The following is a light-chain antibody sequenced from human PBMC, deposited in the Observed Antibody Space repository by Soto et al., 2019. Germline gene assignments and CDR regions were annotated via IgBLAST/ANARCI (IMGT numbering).Light chain of an antibody. CDR2: AAS. J-gene: IGKJ2*01. Sequence: IQMTQSPSSLSASVGDRVTITCRASQDIRSDVAWYQQKPGKAPKLLIYAASSLQSGVPSRFSGSGSGTDFTLTISSLQPDDFASYFCLQSDSTPTFGQGTKLEIK. CDR3: LQSDSTPT. V-gene: IGKV1-39*01. CDR1: QDIRSD.